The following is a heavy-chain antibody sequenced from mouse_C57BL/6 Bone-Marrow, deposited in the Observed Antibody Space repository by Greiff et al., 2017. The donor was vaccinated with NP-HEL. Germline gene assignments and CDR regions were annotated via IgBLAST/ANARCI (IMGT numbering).Heavy chain of an antibody. CDR2: IYPGSGST. CDR1: GYTFTSYW. CDR3: ARAAAPDGYRYWYFEV. V-gene: IGHV1-55*01. D-gene: IGHD2-3*01. Sequence: QVQLQQPGAELVKPGASVKLSCKASGYTFTSYWITWVKQRPGQGLEWIGDIYPGSGSTNYNEKFKSKATLTVDKSSSTAYMQLSSLTSEDSAVYYCARAAAPDGYRYWYFEVWGTGTTVTVSA. J-gene: IGHJ1*03.